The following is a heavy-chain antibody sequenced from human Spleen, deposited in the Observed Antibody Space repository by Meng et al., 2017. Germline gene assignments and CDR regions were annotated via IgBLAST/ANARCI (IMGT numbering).Heavy chain of an antibody. V-gene: IGHV1-3*01. Sequence: QAQLVQSGTEVKEPGASVKVSCKASGYTFTSYAVHWVRQAPGQSLEWMGWINAGTGDRKYSQKFQDRVTITRDTSATTVYMELSSLRFEDTAVYYCARDPPATTLYLDCWGQGTLVTVSS. D-gene: IGHD4-11*01. CDR2: INAGTGDR. J-gene: IGHJ4*02. CDR3: ARDPPATTLYLDC. CDR1: GYTFTSYA.